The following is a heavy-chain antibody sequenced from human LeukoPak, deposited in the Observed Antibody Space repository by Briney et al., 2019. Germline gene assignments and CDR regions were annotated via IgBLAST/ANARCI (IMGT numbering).Heavy chain of an antibody. V-gene: IGHV3-7*01. J-gene: IGHJ5*02. D-gene: IGHD1-26*01. Sequence: PGGSLRLSCAVSGFTFRSYWMSSVRQAPGKGLEWVANIKQDGSEIYYVDSVKGRFTISRDNAKNALYLQMSSLRAEDTAVYYCARDGRSGSYYDLWGQGTLVTVSS. CDR2: IKQDGSEI. CDR1: GFTFRSYW. CDR3: ARDGRSGSYYDL.